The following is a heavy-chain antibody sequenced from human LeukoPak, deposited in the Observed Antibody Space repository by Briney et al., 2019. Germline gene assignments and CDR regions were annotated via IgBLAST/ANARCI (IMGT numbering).Heavy chain of an antibody. D-gene: IGHD6-13*01. CDR2: ISYDGSNK. CDR1: GFTFSSYA. CDR3: ARAQSSSWLIYYYYYYMDV. Sequence: GGSLRLSCAASGFTFSSYAMHWVRQAPGKGLEWVSVISYDGSNKYYADSVKGRFTISRDNSKNTLYLQMNSLRAEDTAVYYCARAQSSSWLIYYYYYYMDVWGKGTTVTVS. V-gene: IGHV3-30*04. J-gene: IGHJ6*03.